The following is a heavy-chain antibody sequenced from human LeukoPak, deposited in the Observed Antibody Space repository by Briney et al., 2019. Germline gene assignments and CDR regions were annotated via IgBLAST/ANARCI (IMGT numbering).Heavy chain of an antibody. D-gene: IGHD6-13*01. V-gene: IGHV3-30*02. CDR2: IRYDVGST. J-gene: IGHJ4*02. CDR1: GFTFSSYE. CDR3: AKDRSSSSWFLFDY. Sequence: GGSLRLSCAASGFTFSSYEMNWVRQAPGKGLEWVAFIRYDVGSTYYADSVKGRFTISRDNSKNTLYLQMNIMRAEDTAVYYCAKDRSSSSWFLFDYWGQGTLVTVSS.